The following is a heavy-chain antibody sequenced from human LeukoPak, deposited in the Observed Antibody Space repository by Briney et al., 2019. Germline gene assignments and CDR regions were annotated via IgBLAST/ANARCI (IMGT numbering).Heavy chain of an antibody. CDR1: GYTSTTYG. D-gene: IGHD6-19*01. CDR2: INAGNADT. J-gene: IGHJ4*02. V-gene: IGHV1-3*01. Sequence: GASVKVSCKASGYTSTTYGISWVRQAPGHRLECMGWINAGNADTKYTQKFQGRVTITRDTSASTAYMELSSLRSEDTAVYYCARGATSDWPFDYWGQGTLVTVSS. CDR3: ARGATSDWPFDY.